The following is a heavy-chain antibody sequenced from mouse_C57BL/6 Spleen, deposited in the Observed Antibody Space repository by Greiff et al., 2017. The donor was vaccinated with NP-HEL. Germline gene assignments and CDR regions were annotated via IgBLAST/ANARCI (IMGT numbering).Heavy chain of an antibody. J-gene: IGHJ1*03. CDR3: ARDYGLSYWHFDV. D-gene: IGHD1-1*01. V-gene: IGHV1-81*01. CDR2: IYPRSGNT. CDR1: GYTFTSYG. Sequence: QVQLQQSGAELARPGASVKLSCKASGYTFTSYGISWVKQRTGQGLEWIGEIYPRSGNTYYNEKFKGKATLTADKSSSTAYMELRSLTSEDSAVYFCARDYGLSYWHFDVWGTGTTVTVSS.